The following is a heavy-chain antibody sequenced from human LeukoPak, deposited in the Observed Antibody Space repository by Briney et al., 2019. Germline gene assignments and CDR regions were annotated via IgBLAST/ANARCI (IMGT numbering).Heavy chain of an antibody. D-gene: IGHD3-3*01. CDR2: INPSGGST. Sequence: ASVTVSCKASGYTFTSYYMHWVRQAPGQGLEWMGIINPSGGSTSYAQKFQGRVTRTRDTSTSTVYMELSSLRSEDTAVYYCARDWIRATIFGPIDYWGQGTLVTVSS. J-gene: IGHJ4*02. CDR1: GYTFTSYY. V-gene: IGHV1-46*01. CDR3: ARDWIRATIFGPIDY.